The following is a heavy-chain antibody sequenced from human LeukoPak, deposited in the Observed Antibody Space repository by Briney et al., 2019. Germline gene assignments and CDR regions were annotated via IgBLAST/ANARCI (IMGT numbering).Heavy chain of an antibody. J-gene: IGHJ4*02. V-gene: IGHV3-48*01. D-gene: IGHD6-6*01. CDR3: AAIAAAFDY. CDR1: GFNFNNYN. CDR2: ITLSSSTI. Sequence: GGSLRLSCVASGFNFNNYNMNWVRQAPGKGLEWVSYITLSSSTIYYADSVKGRFTISRDNAKNSVYLQMDSLRAEDTAVYYCAAIAAAFDYWGQGTLVTVSS.